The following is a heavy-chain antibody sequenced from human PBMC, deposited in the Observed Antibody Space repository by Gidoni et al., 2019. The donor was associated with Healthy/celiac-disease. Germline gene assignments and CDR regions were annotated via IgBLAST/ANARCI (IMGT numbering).Heavy chain of an antibody. V-gene: IGHV3-33*01. CDR3: ARFLEWVPYGKDV. J-gene: IGHJ6*02. CDR2: IWYDGSNK. D-gene: IGHD3-3*01. Sequence: QPGRSLRLSCAASGFTFSSYGMHWVRQAPGKGLEWVAVIWYDGSNKYYADSVKGRFTISRDNSKNTLYLQMNSLRAEDTAVYYCARFLEWVPYGKDVWGQGTTVTVSS. CDR1: GFTFSSYG.